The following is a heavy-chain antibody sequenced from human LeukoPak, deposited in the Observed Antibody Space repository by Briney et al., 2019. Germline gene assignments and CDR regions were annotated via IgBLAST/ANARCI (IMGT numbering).Heavy chain of an antibody. J-gene: IGHJ4*02. CDR1: GGSISSGDYY. Sequence: PSETLSLTCTVSGGSISSGDYYWSWIRQPPGKGLEWIGYIYYSGSTNYNPSLKSRVTISVDTSKNQFSLKLSSVTAADTAVYYCARAPGYYGSGSYYLDYWGQGTLVTVSS. D-gene: IGHD3-10*01. CDR2: IYYSGST. CDR3: ARAPGYYGSGSYYLDY. V-gene: IGHV4-61*08.